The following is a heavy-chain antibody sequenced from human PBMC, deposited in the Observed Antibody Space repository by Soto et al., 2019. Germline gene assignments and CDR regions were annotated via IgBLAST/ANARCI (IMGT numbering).Heavy chain of an antibody. Sequence: QVQLVQSGAEVKKPGASVKVSCKASGYTFTSYGISWVRQAPGQGLEWMGWMSAYNGNTKYAQKLQGRDNMTTETSPSTAYLELRSLRSDETAVYYCARRAPPMDFWGQGTTITGSS. CDR1: GYTFTSYG. V-gene: IGHV1-18*01. CDR2: MSAYNGNT. J-gene: IGHJ6*02. CDR3: ARRAPPMDF.